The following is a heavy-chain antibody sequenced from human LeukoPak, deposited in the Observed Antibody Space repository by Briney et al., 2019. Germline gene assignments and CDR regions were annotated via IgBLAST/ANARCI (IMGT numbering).Heavy chain of an antibody. CDR1: GFIFSSYA. CDR2: ISGSGGNT. V-gene: IGHV3-23*01. Sequence: GGSLRLSCAASGFIFSSYAMSWVRQAPGKGLQWVSAISGSGGNTHYADSVKGRFTISRDNSKNTLYLQMNSLRGEDTAVYYCAKEAYYYDSSSYYSFFDYWGQGTLITVSS. CDR3: AKEAYYYDSSSYYSFFDY. J-gene: IGHJ4*02. D-gene: IGHD3-22*01.